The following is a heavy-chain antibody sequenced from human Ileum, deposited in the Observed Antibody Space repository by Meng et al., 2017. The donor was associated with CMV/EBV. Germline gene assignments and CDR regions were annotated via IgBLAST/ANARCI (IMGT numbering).Heavy chain of an antibody. CDR3: ARNLGGYTPWEAFDY. CDR1: GFNFNTFS. V-gene: IGHV3-21*06. D-gene: IGHD5-12*01. CDR2: ISGGSTFI. J-gene: IGHJ4*02. Sequence: SGFNFNTFSMNWVRQAPGKGLEWVSSISGGSTFIYYADSVKGRFTVSRDNAQNLLYLQMNSLRAEDTGVYYCARNLGGYTPWEAFDYWGQGILVTVSS.